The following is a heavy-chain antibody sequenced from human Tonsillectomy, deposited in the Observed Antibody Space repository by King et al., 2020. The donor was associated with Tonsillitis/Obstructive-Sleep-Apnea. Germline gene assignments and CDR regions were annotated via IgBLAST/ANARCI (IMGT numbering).Heavy chain of an antibody. D-gene: IGHD4-23*01. V-gene: IGHV3-11*01. CDR1: GFPFSAYY. Sequence: VQLVESGGGSVKPGGSLRLSCAASGFPFSAYYMTWIRQAPGKGLDWVSYISRSGSAVYYADSVKGRFTTSRDNAKNSLSLQMNSLRAEDTAVYYCAIRRSRDYGGKDYAFDIWGQGTMVTVSS. J-gene: IGHJ3*02. CDR2: ISRSGSAV. CDR3: AIRRSRDYGGKDYAFDI.